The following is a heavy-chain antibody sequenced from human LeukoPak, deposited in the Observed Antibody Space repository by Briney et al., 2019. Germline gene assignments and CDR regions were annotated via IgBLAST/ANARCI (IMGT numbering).Heavy chain of an antibody. CDR3: ARYTANTAGYSFDF. D-gene: IGHD3-22*01. CDR2: IHHSGVT. Sequence: SETLSLTCTVSGYSISSGYYWSWIRQPPGKGLEWIATIHHSGVTYYNPSLKSRVTMSVDMSKNQFSLKLGSVTAASTAVYYCARYTANTAGYSFDFWGQGALVTVSS. J-gene: IGHJ4*02. CDR1: GYSISSGYY. V-gene: IGHV4-38-2*02.